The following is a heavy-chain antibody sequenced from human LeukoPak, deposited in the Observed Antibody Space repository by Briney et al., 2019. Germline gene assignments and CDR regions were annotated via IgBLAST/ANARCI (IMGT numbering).Heavy chain of an antibody. CDR3: ARAPKNSGSSFDP. J-gene: IGHJ5*02. CDR1: GGSISSGNYY. D-gene: IGHD1-7*01. CDR2: IYYSGSA. V-gene: IGHV4-30-4*08. Sequence: SQTLSLTCSVSGGSISSGNYYWTWIRQPPEKDLEWIGYIYYSGSAYYNPSLKSRINISVDTSKNQFSLKLSSVTAADTAVYYCARAPKNSGSSFDPWGQGTLVTVSS.